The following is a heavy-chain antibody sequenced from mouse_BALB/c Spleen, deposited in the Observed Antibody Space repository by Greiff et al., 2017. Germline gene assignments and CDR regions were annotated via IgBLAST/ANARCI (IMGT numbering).Heavy chain of an antibody. CDR1: GDSITSGY. D-gene: IGHD1-1*01. CDR3: ARMHYGSSWFAY. V-gene: IGHV3-8*02. CDR2: ISYSGST. J-gene: IGHJ3*01. Sequence: EVKLQESGPSLVKPSQTLSLTCSVTGDSITSGYWNWIRKFPGNKLEYMGYISYSGSTYYNPSLKSRISITRDTSKNQYYLQLNSVTTEDTATYYCARMHYGSSWFAYWGQGTLVTVSA.